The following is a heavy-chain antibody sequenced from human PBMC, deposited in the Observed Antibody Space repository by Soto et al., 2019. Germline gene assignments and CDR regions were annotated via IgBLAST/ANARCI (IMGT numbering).Heavy chain of an antibody. CDR1: GFTFSSYA. Sequence: LRLSCASSGFTFSSYAMHWVLQAPGKGLEWVAVISYDGSNKYYADSVKGRFTISRDNSKNTLYLQMNSLRAEDTAVYYCARELYYYDSSGGGYFDYWGQGTLVTVSS. CDR2: ISYDGSNK. J-gene: IGHJ4*02. V-gene: IGHV3-30-3*01. CDR3: ARELYYYDSSGGGYFDY. D-gene: IGHD3-22*01.